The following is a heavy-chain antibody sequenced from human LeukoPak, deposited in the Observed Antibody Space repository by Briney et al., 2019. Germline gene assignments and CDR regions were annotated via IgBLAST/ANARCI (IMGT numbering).Heavy chain of an antibody. V-gene: IGHV5-51*01. CDR2: IYPGDSDT. J-gene: IGHJ5*02. Sequence: GESLKISCKGSGYSFTSYWIGWVRQMPGKGLEWMGSIYPGDSDTRYSPSFQDQVTISVDKSISTAYLQWSSLKASDTAMYYCARGPYAYTSSATLGSYNWFDPWGQGSLVTVSS. CDR3: ARGPYAYTSSATLGSYNWFDP. CDR1: GYSFTSYW. D-gene: IGHD2-2*02.